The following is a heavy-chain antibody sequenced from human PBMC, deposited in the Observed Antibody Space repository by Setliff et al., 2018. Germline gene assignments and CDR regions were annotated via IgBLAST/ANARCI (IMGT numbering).Heavy chain of an antibody. Sequence: SETLSLTCTVSGGSIRNYYWSWIRQPPGKGLEWIGYIYYSGNTNYNPSLKSRVTISVDTSKNQFSLKLTSVTVADTALYYCARGLHSGTYWGTRPLEYYYYMDFWGKAATVTVSS. J-gene: IGHJ6*03. V-gene: IGHV4-59*08. CDR1: GGSIRNYY. CDR2: IYYSGNT. CDR3: ARGLHSGTYWGTRPLEYYYYMDF. D-gene: IGHD1-26*01.